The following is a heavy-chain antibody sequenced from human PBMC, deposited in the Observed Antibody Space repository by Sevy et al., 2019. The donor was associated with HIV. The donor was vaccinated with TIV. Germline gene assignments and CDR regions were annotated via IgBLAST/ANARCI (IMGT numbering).Heavy chain of an antibody. Sequence: GGSLRLSCAASGFTFSNYGMHWVRQAPGKGLEWVAVIWNDGSNKYYVDSVNGRFTISRDNSKNTLYLQMNSLRVEDTAVYFCARGGDFNDRSAKRDFDYWGQGTLVTVSS. CDR2: IWNDGSNK. CDR3: ARGGDFNDRSAKRDFDY. CDR1: GFTFSNYG. J-gene: IGHJ4*02. D-gene: IGHD3-22*01. V-gene: IGHV3-33*01.